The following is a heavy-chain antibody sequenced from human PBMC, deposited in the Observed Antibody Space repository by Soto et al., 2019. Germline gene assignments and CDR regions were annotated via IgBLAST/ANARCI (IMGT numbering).Heavy chain of an antibody. CDR1: GFTFSSYW. V-gene: IGHV3-74*01. D-gene: IGHD6-13*01. CDR2: INSDGSST. Sequence: EVQLVESGGGLVQPGGSLRLSCAASGFTFSSYWMHWVRQAPGKGLVWVSRINSDGSSTSYADSVKGRVTISRDNAKHTPYLQTHSLRAEDTAVYYCARGATSGSLDYWGQGTLVNVSS. CDR3: ARGATSGSLDY. J-gene: IGHJ4*02.